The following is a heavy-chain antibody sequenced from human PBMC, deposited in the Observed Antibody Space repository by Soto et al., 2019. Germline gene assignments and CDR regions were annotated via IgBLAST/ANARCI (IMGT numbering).Heavy chain of an antibody. CDR3: ASIFSYYYGSGSYYNYDAFDI. CDR2: IWYDGSNK. Sequence: GGSLRLSCAASGFTFSSYGMHWVRQAPGKGLEWVAVIWYDGSNKYYADSVKGRFTISRDNSKNTLYLQMNSLRAEDTAVYYCASIFSYYYGSGSYYNYDAFDIWGQGTMVTVSS. J-gene: IGHJ3*02. V-gene: IGHV3-33*01. D-gene: IGHD3-10*01. CDR1: GFTFSSYG.